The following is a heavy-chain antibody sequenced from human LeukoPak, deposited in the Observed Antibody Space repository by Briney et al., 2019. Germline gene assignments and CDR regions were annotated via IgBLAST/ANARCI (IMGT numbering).Heavy chain of an antibody. V-gene: IGHV4-38-2*02. D-gene: IGHD1-26*01. CDR3: ARDLTGSDAFDI. CDR1: GYSISSGYY. J-gene: IGHJ3*02. CDR2: IYHSGST. Sequence: SETLSLTCTVSGYSISSGYYWGWIRKPPGKGLEWIGSIYHSGSTYYNPSLKSRVTISVDTSKNQFSLKLSSVTAADTAVYYCARDLTGSDAFDIWGQGTMVTVSS.